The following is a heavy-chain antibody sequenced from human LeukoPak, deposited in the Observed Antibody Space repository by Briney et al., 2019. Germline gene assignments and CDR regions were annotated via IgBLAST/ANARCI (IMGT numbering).Heavy chain of an antibody. CDR3: VRDLTPLPAYGMHV. CDR1: GGSISSYY. D-gene: IGHD4/OR15-4a*01. Sequence: SETLSLTCTVSGGSISSYYWSWIRQPPGQGLEWIGYMYYSGSSNYNPYLTSRVTISVDTSKNQFSLKLSSVTAADTAVYYCVRDLTPLPAYGMHVWGQETTVTVSS. J-gene: IGHJ6*02. V-gene: IGHV4-59*12. CDR2: MYYSGSS.